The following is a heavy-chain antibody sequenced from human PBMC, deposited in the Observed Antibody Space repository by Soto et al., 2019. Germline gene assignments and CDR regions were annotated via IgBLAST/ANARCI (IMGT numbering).Heavy chain of an antibody. J-gene: IGHJ4*02. CDR2: IYNSGSS. CDR3: ARVKSVISQYYFDS. CDR1: VGSVRTNAYY. Sequence: SATLSLTCSVSVGSVRTNAYYWSWVRQRPGKDLEWLGYIYNSGSSYYNPSLKSRLTLSVDTSENQFSLRLTSVTAADSAVYFCARVKSVISQYYFDSWGQGALVTVSS. V-gene: IGHV4-31*03. D-gene: IGHD3-10*01.